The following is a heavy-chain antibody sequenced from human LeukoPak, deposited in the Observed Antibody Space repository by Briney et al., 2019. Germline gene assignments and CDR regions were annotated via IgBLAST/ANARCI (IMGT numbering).Heavy chain of an antibody. CDR1: GFTFSSYA. CDR3: AKGTCSGGSCHHYYYYGMDV. Sequence: PGGSLRLSCAASGFTFSSYAMSWVRQAPGKGLEWVSAISGSGGSTYYADSVKGRFTISRDKSENTLYLQMNSLRAEDTAVYYCAKGTCSGGSCHHYYYYGMDVWGQGTTVTVSS. CDR2: ISGSGGST. V-gene: IGHV3-23*01. D-gene: IGHD2-15*01. J-gene: IGHJ6*02.